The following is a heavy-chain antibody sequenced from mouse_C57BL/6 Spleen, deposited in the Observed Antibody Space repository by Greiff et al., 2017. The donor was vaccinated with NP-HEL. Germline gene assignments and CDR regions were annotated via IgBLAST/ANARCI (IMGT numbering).Heavy chain of an antibody. D-gene: IGHD1-1*01. CDR3: ARSKVTTVVAPYARDY. CDR1: GYTFPDYY. CDR2: INPYNGGT. J-gene: IGHJ4*01. Sequence: EVKLQESGPVLVKPGASVKMSCKASGYTFPDYYMNWVTQSHGKSLEWIGVINPYNGGTSYNQKFKGKATLTVDKSSSTAYMELNSLTSEDSAVYYCARSKVTTVVAPYARDYWGQGTSVTVSS. V-gene: IGHV1-19*01.